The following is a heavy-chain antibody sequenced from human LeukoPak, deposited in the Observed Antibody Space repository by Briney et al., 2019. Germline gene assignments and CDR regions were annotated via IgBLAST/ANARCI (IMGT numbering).Heavy chain of an antibody. CDR3: AREGVYSSGWSAYYYDSSGYGHLDY. Sequence: GGSLRLSCAASGFTFSSYAMHWVRQAPGKGLEWVAVISYDGSNKYYADSVKGRFTISRDNSKNTLYLQTNSLRAEDTAVYYCAREGVYSSGWSAYYYDSSGYGHLDYWGQGTLVTVSS. CDR1: GFTFSSYA. J-gene: IGHJ4*02. CDR2: ISYDGSNK. V-gene: IGHV3-30*04. D-gene: IGHD3-22*01.